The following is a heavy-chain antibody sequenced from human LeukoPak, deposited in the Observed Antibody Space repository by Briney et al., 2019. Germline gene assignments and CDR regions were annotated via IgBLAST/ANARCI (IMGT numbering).Heavy chain of an antibody. J-gene: IGHJ3*02. CDR2: IYYSGST. CDR3: AAVWAMAFDI. Sequence: SSETLSLTCTVSGVSVSSGSYYWSWIRQPPGKGLEWIGYIYYSGSTNYNPSLKSRVTISVDTSKNQFSLKLSSVTAADTAVYSCAAVWAMAFDIWGQGTMVTVSS. CDR1: GVSVSSGSYY. V-gene: IGHV4-61*01. D-gene: IGHD2-2*01.